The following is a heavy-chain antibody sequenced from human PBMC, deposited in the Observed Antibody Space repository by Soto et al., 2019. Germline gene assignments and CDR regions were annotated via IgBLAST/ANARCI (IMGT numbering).Heavy chain of an antibody. D-gene: IGHD2-15*01. CDR1: GFTFRNYW. Sequence: GGSLRLSCAASGFTFRNYWMHWVRQAPGKGLVWVSRVTSDGSSTNYADSVKGRFTISRDNAKNTLYLQMNSLRAEDTAVYYCGRGCRSGSFYYYCMDVWAQGTKVTVSS. CDR2: VTSDGSST. CDR3: GRGCRSGSFYYYCMDV. J-gene: IGHJ6*02. V-gene: IGHV3-74*01.